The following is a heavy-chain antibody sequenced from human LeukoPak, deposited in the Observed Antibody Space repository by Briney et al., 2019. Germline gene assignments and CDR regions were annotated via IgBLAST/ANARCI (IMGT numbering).Heavy chain of an antibody. Sequence: SETLSLTCTVSGGSISSYYWSWIRQPPGKGLEWIGYIYYSGSTNYNPSLKSRVTISVDTSKNQFSLKLSSVTAADTAVYYCARVSIAAAAKYYYYGVDVWGQGTTVTVSS. CDR3: ARVSIAAAAKYYYYGVDV. V-gene: IGHV4-59*01. CDR1: GGSISSYY. J-gene: IGHJ6*02. CDR2: IYYSGST. D-gene: IGHD6-13*01.